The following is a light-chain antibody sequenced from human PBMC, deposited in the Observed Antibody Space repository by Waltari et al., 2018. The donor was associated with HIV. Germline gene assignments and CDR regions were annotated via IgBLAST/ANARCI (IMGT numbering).Light chain of an antibody. CDR3: CSYARSRSLL. CDR2: EVN. CDR1: GNDLGVFDL. J-gene: IGLJ2*01. V-gene: IGLV2-23*02. Sequence: HSALTPPASVSGSPGQPLTTSCTGTGNDLGVFDLVSWYQHHPGKAPKLIIFEVNKRPSGVSNRFSGSKSGNTASLTISGLQTEDETDYYCCSYARSRSLLFGGGTKLTVL.